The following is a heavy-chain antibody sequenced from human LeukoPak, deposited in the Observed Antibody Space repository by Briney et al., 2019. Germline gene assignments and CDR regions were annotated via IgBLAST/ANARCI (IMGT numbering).Heavy chain of an antibody. D-gene: IGHD6-6*01. J-gene: IGHJ4*02. CDR2: IWYDGSNK. Sequence: GGSLRLSCAASGFTFSSYAMNWVRQAPGKGLEWVAVIWYDGSNKYYADSVKGRFTISRDNPKNTLYLQMNSLRVEDTAVYYCAKGLVHDYWGQGTLVTVSS. V-gene: IGHV3-33*06. CDR1: GFTFSSYA. CDR3: AKGLVHDY.